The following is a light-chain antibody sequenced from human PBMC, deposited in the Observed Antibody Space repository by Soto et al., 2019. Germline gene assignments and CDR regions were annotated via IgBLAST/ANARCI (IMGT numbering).Light chain of an antibody. Sequence: QSVLTQPPSASGSPGQSVTISCTGTSSDVGGYNYVSWYQQHPGKAPKLMIYEVSKRPSGVPDXXXXXXXGNTASLTVSGLQAEDEADYYCSSYAGSNNPYVFGTGTKVTVL. J-gene: IGLJ1*01. CDR1: SSDVGGYNY. CDR3: SSYAGSNNPYV. V-gene: IGLV2-8*01. CDR2: EVS.